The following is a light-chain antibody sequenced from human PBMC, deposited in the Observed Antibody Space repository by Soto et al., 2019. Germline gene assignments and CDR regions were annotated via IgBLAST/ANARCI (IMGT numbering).Light chain of an antibody. J-gene: IGLJ2*01. Sequence: QSVLTQPPSASGTPGQRVTISCSGSSSNIGSNYVYWYQQLPGTAPKLLIYRNNQRPSGVPDRFSGSKSGTSASLAISGLQSDDEADYYCGTMDDNLRGVVVGGGTQLTVL. V-gene: IGLV1-47*01. CDR3: GTMDDNLRGVV. CDR1: SSNIGSNY. CDR2: RNN.